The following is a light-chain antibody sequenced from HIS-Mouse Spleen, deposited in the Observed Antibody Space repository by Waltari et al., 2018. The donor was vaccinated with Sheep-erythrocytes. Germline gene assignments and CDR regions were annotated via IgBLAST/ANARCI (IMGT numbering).Light chain of an antibody. V-gene: IGLV3-10*01. CDR1: ALPKKY. CDR3: YSTDSSGNHRV. Sequence: SYELTQPPSVSVSPGQTARITCSGDALPKKYAYWYQQKSGQAPVRVIYEDSKRPSGIPERFSGSSSGTMATLTISGAQVEYEADYYCYSTDSSGNHRVFGTGTKVTVL. CDR2: EDS. J-gene: IGLJ1*01.